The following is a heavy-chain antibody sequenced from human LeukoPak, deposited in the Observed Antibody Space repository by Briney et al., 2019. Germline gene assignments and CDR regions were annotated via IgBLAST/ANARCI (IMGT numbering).Heavy chain of an antibody. J-gene: IGHJ4*02. V-gene: IGHV3-48*04. Sequence: GGSLRLSCAASGFTFSSYSMNWVRQAPGKGLGWVSYISSSSSTIYYADSVKGRFTISRDNAKNSLYLQMNSLRAEDTAVYYCARDREYYYGSSGFDYWGQGTLVTVSS. CDR3: ARDREYYYGSSGFDY. CDR2: ISSSSSTI. D-gene: IGHD3-10*01. CDR1: GFTFSSYS.